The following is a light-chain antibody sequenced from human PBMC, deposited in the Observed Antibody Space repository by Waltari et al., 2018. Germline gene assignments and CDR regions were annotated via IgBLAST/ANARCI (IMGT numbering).Light chain of an antibody. V-gene: IGLV2-8*01. Sequence: QSALTQPPSASGSPGQSVTISCTGTSSDVGGYNYVSWYQQHPGKAPNLMIYEVSKRPSGVPDRCSGSKSGNTASLTVSGLQAEDEADYYCSSYAGRNNLVFGGGTKLTVL. CDR3: SSYAGRNNLV. CDR1: SSDVGGYNY. CDR2: EVS. J-gene: IGLJ2*01.